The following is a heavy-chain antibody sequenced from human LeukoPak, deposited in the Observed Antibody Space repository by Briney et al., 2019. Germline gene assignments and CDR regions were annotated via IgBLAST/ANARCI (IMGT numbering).Heavy chain of an antibody. CDR1: GYSFTSYW. D-gene: IGHD6-6*01. Sequence: GESLKISCKGSGYSFTSYWIGWVRQMPGKGLEWMGIIYPDDSDTRYSPSFQGQVTISADKSINTAYLQWSSLKAPDTAMYYCARQYSSSFIDCWGQGTLVTVSS. V-gene: IGHV5-51*01. J-gene: IGHJ4*02. CDR3: ARQYSSSFIDC. CDR2: IYPDDSDT.